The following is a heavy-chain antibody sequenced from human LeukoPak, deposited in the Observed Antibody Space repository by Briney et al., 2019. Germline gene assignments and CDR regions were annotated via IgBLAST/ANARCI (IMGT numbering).Heavy chain of an antibody. V-gene: IGHV4-39*07. CDR1: GGSISSSNYY. CDR3: ARADYRNAFDI. J-gene: IGHJ3*02. Sequence: PSETLSLTCTVSGGSISSSNYYWGWIRQPPGKGLEWIGSIYYSGSTYYNPSLKSRVTKSVDTSKNQFSLKLNSVTAADSAVYYCARADYRNAFDIWGKGTTVTVSS. D-gene: IGHD1-14*01. CDR2: IYYSGST.